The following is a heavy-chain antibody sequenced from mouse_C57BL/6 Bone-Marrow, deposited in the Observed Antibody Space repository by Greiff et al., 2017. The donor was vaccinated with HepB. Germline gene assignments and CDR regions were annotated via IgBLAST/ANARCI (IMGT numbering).Heavy chain of an antibody. CDR3: ARDGRLYYFDY. D-gene: IGHD1-1*01. Sequence: QVQLQQPGAELVMPGASVKLSCKASGYTFTSYWMHWVKQRPGQGLEWIGEIDPSDSYTNYNQKFKGKSTLTVDKSSSTAYMQLSSLTSEDSAVYYCARDGRLYYFDYWGQGTTLTVSS. CDR1: GYTFTSYW. J-gene: IGHJ2*01. CDR2: IDPSDSYT. V-gene: IGHV1-69*01.